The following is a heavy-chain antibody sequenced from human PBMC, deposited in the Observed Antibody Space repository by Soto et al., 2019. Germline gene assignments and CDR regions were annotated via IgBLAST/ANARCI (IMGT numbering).Heavy chain of an antibody. J-gene: IGHJ4*02. CDR3: ARQVPGPYGSGGYFDY. Sequence: QVQLQESGPGLVKPSETLSLTCTVSGGSISSYYWSWIRQPPGKGLEWIGYIYYSGSTNYNPSLTSRVTISVDTSKNQFSLKLSSVTAADTAVYYCARQVPGPYGSGGYFDYWGQGTLVTVSS. CDR1: GGSISSYY. D-gene: IGHD3-10*01. V-gene: IGHV4-59*08. CDR2: IYYSGST.